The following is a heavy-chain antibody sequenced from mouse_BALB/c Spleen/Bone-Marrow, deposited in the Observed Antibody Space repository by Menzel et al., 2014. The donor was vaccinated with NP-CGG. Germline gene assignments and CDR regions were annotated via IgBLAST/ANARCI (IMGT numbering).Heavy chain of an antibody. CDR3: ARQGNWDVRRSFYV. CDR1: GFTFSSYG. CDR2: ISSGGSYT. D-gene: IGHD4-1*01. V-gene: IGHV5-6*01. Sequence: EVQGEESGGDLVKPGGSLKLSCAASGFTFSSYGMSWVRQTPDKGLEWVATISSGGSYTYYPDSVKGRFTISRDNAKNTLYLQMNSLKSEDTAMYYCARQGNWDVRRSFYVLVAGTTVTAPS. J-gene: IGHJ1*01.